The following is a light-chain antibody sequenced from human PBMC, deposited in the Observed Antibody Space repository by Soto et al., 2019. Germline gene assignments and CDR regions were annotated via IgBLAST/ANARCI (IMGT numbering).Light chain of an antibody. CDR3: QQYYDWPIT. Sequence: EIVLTQSPATLSVSPGERATLSCRASQSISSLLAWYQQKPGQAPRLLIYSASTRATGIPARFSGSGSGADFTLTISSLHSEDFAVYYCQQYYDWPITFGQGTRLDIK. J-gene: IGKJ5*01. V-gene: IGKV3-15*01. CDR1: QSISSL. CDR2: SAS.